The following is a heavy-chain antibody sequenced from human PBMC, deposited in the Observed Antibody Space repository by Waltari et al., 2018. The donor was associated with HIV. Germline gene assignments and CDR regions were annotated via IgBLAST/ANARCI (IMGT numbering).Heavy chain of an antibody. CDR3: ARDPSAAYGMDV. CDR1: GGSISSSSYY. Sequence: QLQLQESGPGLVKPSETLSLTCTVSGGSISSSSYYWGWIRQHPGKGLEWIGSIYYSVSTYYNPSLKSRVTISVDTSKNQFSLKLSSVTAADTAVYYCARDPSAAYGMDVWGQGTTVTVSS. CDR2: IYYSVST. V-gene: IGHV4-39*07. J-gene: IGHJ6*02.